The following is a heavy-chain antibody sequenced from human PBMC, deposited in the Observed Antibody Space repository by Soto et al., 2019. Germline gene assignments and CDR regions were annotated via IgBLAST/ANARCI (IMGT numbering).Heavy chain of an antibody. V-gene: IGHV4-31*03. J-gene: IGHJ4*02. D-gene: IGHD1-1*01. Sequence: SETLSLTCTVSGGSISSGGYYWSWIRQHPGRGLEWIGYIYYSGSTYYNPSLKSRVTISVDTSKNQFSLKLSSVTAADTAVYYCARDTTASSFDYWGQGTLVTVSS. CDR1: GGSISSGGYY. CDR3: ARDTTASSFDY. CDR2: IYYSGST.